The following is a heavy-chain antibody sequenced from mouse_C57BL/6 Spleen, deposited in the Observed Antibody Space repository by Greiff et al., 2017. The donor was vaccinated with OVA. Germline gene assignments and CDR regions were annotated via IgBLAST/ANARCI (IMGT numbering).Heavy chain of an antibody. CDR3: ARQYYGSPFYAMDY. V-gene: IGHV2-6-1*01. J-gene: IGHJ4*01. Sequence: VQLQQSGPGLVAPSQSLSITCTVSGFSLTSYGVHWVRQPPGKGLEWLVVIWSDGSTTYNSALKSRLSISKDNSKSQVFLKMNSLQTDDTAMYYGARQYYGSPFYAMDYWGQGTSVTVSS. CDR2: IWSDGST. CDR1: GFSLTSYG. D-gene: IGHD1-1*01.